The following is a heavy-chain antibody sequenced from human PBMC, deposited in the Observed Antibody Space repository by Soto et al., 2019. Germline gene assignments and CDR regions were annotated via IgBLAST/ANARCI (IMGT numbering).Heavy chain of an antibody. V-gene: IGHV3-7*03. J-gene: IGHJ6*02. Sequence: EGSLRLSCAASGFTFSSYWMSWVRQAPGKGLEWVANIKQDGSEKYYVDSVKGRFTISRDNAKNSLYLQMNSLRAEDTAVYYCARALSITGTTLGYYYGMDVWGQGTTVTVSS. D-gene: IGHD1-7*01. CDR2: IKQDGSEK. CDR1: GFTFSSYW. CDR3: ARALSITGTTLGYYYGMDV.